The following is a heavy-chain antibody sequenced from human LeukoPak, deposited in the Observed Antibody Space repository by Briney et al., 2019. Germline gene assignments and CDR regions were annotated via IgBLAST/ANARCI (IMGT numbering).Heavy chain of an antibody. CDR3: ASAPAAITYYYYYMDV. CDR1: GGSFSGYY. CDR2: INHSGST. Sequence: PSETLSLTCAVYGGSFSGYYWSWIRQPPGKGLEWIGEINHSGSTNYNPSLKSRVTISGDTSKNQFSLKLSSVTAADTAVYYCASAPAAITYYYYYMDVWGKGTTVTVSS. D-gene: IGHD2-2*02. J-gene: IGHJ6*03. V-gene: IGHV4-34*01.